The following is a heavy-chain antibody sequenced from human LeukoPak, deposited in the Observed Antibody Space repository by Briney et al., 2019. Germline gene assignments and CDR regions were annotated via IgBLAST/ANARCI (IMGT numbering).Heavy chain of an antibody. V-gene: IGHV4-34*01. Sequence: SETLSLTCAVYGGSFSGYYWSWIRQPPGKGLEWIGEINHSGSTNYNPSLKSRVTISVDTSKNQFSLELSSVTAADTAVYYCASLSDSSGYYYDYYYYGMDVWGQGTTVTVSS. CDR2: INHSGST. CDR1: GGSFSGYY. CDR3: ASLSDSSGYYYDYYYYGMDV. J-gene: IGHJ6*02. D-gene: IGHD3-22*01.